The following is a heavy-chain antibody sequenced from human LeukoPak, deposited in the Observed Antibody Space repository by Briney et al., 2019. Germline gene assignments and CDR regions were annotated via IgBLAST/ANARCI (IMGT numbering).Heavy chain of an antibody. CDR3: ASEANVRRKAGMHFCDY. CDR1: GFTFSSYA. J-gene: IGHJ4*02. V-gene: IGHV3-23*01. D-gene: IGHD1-14*01. Sequence: TGGSLRLSCAASGFTFSSYAMNWVRQAQDQELQLLSSISTDSAYTYYADSVKGRFTISRDNSKNTLFLQMNSLRAEDTAFYDCASEANVRRKAGMHFCDYWARGTLVTVSS. CDR2: ISTDSAYT.